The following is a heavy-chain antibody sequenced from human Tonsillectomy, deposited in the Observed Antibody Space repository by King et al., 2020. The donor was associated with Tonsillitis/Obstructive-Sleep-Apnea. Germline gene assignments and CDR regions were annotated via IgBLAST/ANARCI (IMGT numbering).Heavy chain of an antibody. CDR2: IYPGDSYT. CDR1: GYSFTSHW. CDR3: ARLSRYCGGGSCPDAFDT. V-gene: IGHV5-51*01. J-gene: IGHJ3*02. D-gene: IGHD2-15*01. Sequence: QLVQSGAEVKKPGESLKISCKASGYSFTSHWIGWVRQMPGKGLECLGIIYPGDSYTTYSPSFQGKVTISADKSISTAYLQWNSLKASDTAIYYCARLSRYCGGGSCPDAFDTWGQGTMVTVSS.